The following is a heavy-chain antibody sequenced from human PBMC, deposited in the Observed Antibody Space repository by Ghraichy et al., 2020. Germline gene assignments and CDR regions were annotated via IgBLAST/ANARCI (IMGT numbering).Heavy chain of an antibody. CDR2: MSPDGGIN. J-gene: IGHJ4*01. CDR3: ARDPTLGAPDYFDY. CDR1: GFTFSSYI. Sequence: GGSLRLSCAASGFTFSSYILHWVRQVPGKGLEWVAVMSPDGGINYYADSVKDRFTISRDNAKNTLYLEMNDLRAEDTALYYCARDPTLGAPDYFDYWGHGILVTVSS. D-gene: IGHD1-26*01. V-gene: IGHV3-30*04.